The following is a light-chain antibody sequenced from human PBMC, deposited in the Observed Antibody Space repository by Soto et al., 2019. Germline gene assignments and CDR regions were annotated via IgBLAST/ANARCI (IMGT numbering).Light chain of an antibody. CDR1: QIVSSN. CDR3: QQYNNWPRT. J-gene: IGKJ1*01. Sequence: EIVMTQSPATLSVSPGEKATISCRASQIVSSNLAWYQQKPGQAPRLLIYGASTRATGIPARFSGSGSGTEFTFTISSLQSEDFAVYYCQQYNNWPRTFGQGTKVDIK. CDR2: GAS. V-gene: IGKV3-15*01.